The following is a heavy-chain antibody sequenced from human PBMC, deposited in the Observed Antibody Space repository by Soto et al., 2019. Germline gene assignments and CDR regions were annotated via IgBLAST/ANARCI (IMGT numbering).Heavy chain of an antibody. CDR3: ARHFGNYGDWAFDF. Sequence: GSIXDSSHYWAWIRQPPGKGLEWIATINYSGRTYYNPSLRSRVTISVDTSRDQFSLNLNSVTAADTAVYYCARHFGNYGDWAFDFWGQGTLVTVSS. J-gene: IGHJ4*02. CDR1: GSIXDSSHY. CDR2: INYSGRT. V-gene: IGHV4-39*01. D-gene: IGHD4-17*01.